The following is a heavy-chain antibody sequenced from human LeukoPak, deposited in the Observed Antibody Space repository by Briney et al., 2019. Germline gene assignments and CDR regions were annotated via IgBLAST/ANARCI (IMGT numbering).Heavy chain of an antibody. V-gene: IGHV1-18*01. J-gene: IGHJ4*02. CDR3: AREMAVAGSGVIDS. CDR1: GYTFTSFG. D-gene: IGHD6-19*01. Sequence: APVKVSCKASGYTFTSFGLSWVRQAPRQGLEWSGWMSTYNDNTHYAQKFQGRVTMTTDTSTNTAYMELGSLRSDDTAVYYCAREMAVAGSGVIDSWGQGTLVTVSS. CDR2: MSTYNDNT.